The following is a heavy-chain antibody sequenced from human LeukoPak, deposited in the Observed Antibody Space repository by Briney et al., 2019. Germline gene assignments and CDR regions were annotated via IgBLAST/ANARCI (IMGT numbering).Heavy chain of an antibody. CDR1: GYSFTRHY. V-gene: IGHV1-2*02. D-gene: IGHD2-15*01. CDR2: INPNSGGT. CDR3: ASDRRVVVAAKYYYYYMDV. J-gene: IGHJ6*03. Sequence: GASVKVSCKASGYSFTRHYMHWVRQAPGQGLEWMGWINPNSGGTNYAQKFQGRVTMTRDTSISTAYMELSRLRSDDTAVYYCASDRRVVVAAKYYYYYMDVWGKGTTVTVSS.